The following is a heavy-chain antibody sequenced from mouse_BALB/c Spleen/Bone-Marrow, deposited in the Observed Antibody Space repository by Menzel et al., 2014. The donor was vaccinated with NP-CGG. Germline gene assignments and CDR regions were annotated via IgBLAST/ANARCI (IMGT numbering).Heavy chain of an antibody. CDR1: GYTFSSYW. Sequence: QVQLQQPGAELMKPGASVKISCKATGYTFSSYWIEWVKQRPGHGLEWIGEILPGSGSTNYNERFKGKATFTADTSSNTAYMQLSSLTSEDSAVYYCARSTGTWDYWGQGTTLTVSS. J-gene: IGHJ2*01. CDR2: ILPGSGST. V-gene: IGHV1-9*01. CDR3: ARSTGTWDY. D-gene: IGHD4-1*02.